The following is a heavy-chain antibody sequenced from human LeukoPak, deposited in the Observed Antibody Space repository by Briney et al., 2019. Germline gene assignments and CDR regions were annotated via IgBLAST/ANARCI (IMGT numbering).Heavy chain of an antibody. Sequence: PGRSLRLCCAASGFTFSSYGMHWVRQAPGKGLEWVAVISYDGSNKYYADSVKGRFTISRDNSKNTLYLQMNSLRAEDTAVYYCAKDRGLSTAYYYYYGMDVWGQGTTVTVSS. J-gene: IGHJ6*02. D-gene: IGHD4/OR15-4a*01. V-gene: IGHV3-30*18. CDR1: GFTFSSYG. CDR2: ISYDGSNK. CDR3: AKDRGLSTAYYYYYGMDV.